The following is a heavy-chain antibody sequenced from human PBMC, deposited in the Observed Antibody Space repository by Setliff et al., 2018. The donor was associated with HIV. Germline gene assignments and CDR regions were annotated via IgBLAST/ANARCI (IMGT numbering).Heavy chain of an antibody. CDR1: GYSISSDYC. D-gene: IGHD5-12*01. CDR3: ATASGYDLFMGAFDI. Sequence: KSSETLSLTCGVSGYSISSDYCWGWIRQPPGKGLEWIGNMCHGGNNNYYNPSLKSRVTISVDTSKNQFFLKVTSVTAADTAVYYCATASGYDLFMGAFDIWGQGTMVTVSS. V-gene: IGHV4-38-2*01. J-gene: IGHJ3*02. CDR2: MCHGGNNN.